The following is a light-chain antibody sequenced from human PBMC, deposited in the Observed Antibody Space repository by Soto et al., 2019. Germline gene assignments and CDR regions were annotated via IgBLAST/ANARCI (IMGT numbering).Light chain of an antibody. CDR1: QGIGNT. J-gene: IGKJ4*01. CDR3: QHYVNWPIT. CDR2: GAS. V-gene: IGKV3-15*01. Sequence: EIVIPQSPATLSVSPGEGATLSCRASQGIGNTLAWYQHKPGQTPILLIYGASIRANGFPAMFSGSGSGTDFNLTINGLQSEDFAVYYCQHYVNWPITFSGGTQVVSK.